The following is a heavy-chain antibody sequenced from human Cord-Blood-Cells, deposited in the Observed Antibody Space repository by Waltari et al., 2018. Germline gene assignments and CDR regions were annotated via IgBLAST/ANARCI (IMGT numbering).Heavy chain of an antibody. CDR2: IIPIFGTA. J-gene: IGHJ6*03. CDR1: RDTFSSYA. V-gene: IGHV1-69*01. Sequence: QLQLMQCGEEGKKHGYSVKVSCKASRDTFSSYAIRWVRQAAGQGLEWMGGIIPIFGTANYAQKFQGRVTITADESTSTAYMELSSLRSEDTAVYYCARARIWGYYYYYMDVWGKGTTVTVSS. D-gene: IGHD7-27*01. CDR3: ARARIWGYYYYYMDV.